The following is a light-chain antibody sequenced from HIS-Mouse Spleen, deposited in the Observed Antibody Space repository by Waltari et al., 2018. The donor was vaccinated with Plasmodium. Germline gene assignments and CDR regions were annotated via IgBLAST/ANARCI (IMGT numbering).Light chain of an antibody. V-gene: IGLV3-10*01. CDR3: YSTDSSGNHRV. Sequence: SSELTQPPSVSVSPGQTARITCSGDALPTKAAYWYRQKSGQAPVLVIYDDSNRPSGIPERFSGSSSGTMATLTISGAQVEDEADYYCYSTDSSGNHRVFGGGTKLTVL. CDR2: DDS. J-gene: IGLJ3*02. CDR1: ALPTKA.